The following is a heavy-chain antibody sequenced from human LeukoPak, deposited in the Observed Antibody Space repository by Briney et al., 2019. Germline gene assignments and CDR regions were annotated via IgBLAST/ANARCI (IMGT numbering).Heavy chain of an antibody. CDR2: IYYSGST. CDR3: ARRRYYDGSGYLE. CDR1: SGSISSSSYY. J-gene: IGHJ1*01. V-gene: IGHV4-39*02. Sequence: PSETLSLTCTISSGSISSSSYYWGWIRQPPGKGLEWIADIYYSGSTYYNPSLKSRVSISIDTSNNHFSLRLSSVTAADTALYYCARRRYYDGSGYLEWGQGTLLSVSS. D-gene: IGHD3-22*01.